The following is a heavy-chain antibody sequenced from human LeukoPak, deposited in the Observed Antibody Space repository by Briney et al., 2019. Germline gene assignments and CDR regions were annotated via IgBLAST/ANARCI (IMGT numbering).Heavy chain of an antibody. CDR1: GYTFTGYY. CDR3: ARLVKYCSGGSCYYYYYYMDV. CDR2: INPNSGGT. J-gene: IGHJ6*03. Sequence: ASVKVSCKASGYTFTGYYMHWVRQAPGQGLEWMGWINPNSGGTNYAQKFQGRVTMTRDTSISTAYMELSRLRSDDTAVYYCARLVKYCSGGSCYYYYYYMDVWGKGTTVTISS. V-gene: IGHV1-2*02. D-gene: IGHD2-15*01.